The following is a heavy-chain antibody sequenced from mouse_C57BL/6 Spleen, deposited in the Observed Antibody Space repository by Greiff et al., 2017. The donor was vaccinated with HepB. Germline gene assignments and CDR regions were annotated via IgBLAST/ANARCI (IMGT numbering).Heavy chain of an antibody. D-gene: IGHD4-1*01. Sequence: EVQLQQSGPELVKPGASVKISCKASGYTFTDYYMNWVKQSHGKSLEWIGDINPNNGGTSYNQKFKGKATLTVDKSSGTAYMELRSLTSEDSAVYYCARDLTGAFAYWGQGTLVTVSA. J-gene: IGHJ3*01. CDR3: ARDLTGAFAY. CDR1: GYTFTDYY. CDR2: INPNNGGT. V-gene: IGHV1-26*01.